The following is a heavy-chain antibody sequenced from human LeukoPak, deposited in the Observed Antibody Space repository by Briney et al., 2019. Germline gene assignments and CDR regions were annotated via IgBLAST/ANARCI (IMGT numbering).Heavy chain of an antibody. CDR1: GFTFSSYA. D-gene: IGHD1-1*01. CDR2: ISSNGGST. J-gene: IGHJ4*02. CDR3: VKTGRTTRSPTYYFDY. Sequence: GGSLRLSCSASGFTFSSYAMHWVRQAPGKGLEYVSAISSNGGSTYYADPVKGRFTISRDNSKNTLYLQMSSLRAEDTDVYYCVKTGRTTRSPTYYFDYWGQGTLVTVSS. V-gene: IGHV3-64D*06.